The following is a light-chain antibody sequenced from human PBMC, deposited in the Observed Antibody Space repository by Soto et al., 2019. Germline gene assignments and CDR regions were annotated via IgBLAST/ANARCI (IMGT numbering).Light chain of an antibody. CDR3: QHSYSSPT. Sequence: DIQVTQSRSSLSASVGDRVTITCRASQNIFTYLNWYQQRPGQAPNLLIYATSNLQSGVPSRFSGSGSGTDFTLTISSLQPEDFATYYCQHSYSSPTFGQGTMVEIK. CDR1: QNIFTY. CDR2: ATS. V-gene: IGKV1-39*01. J-gene: IGKJ2*01.